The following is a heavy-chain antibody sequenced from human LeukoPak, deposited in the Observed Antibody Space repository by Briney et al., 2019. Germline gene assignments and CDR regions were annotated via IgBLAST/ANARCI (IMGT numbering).Heavy chain of an antibody. V-gene: IGHV3-23*01. CDR3: AKDPRVATIEIFDY. Sequence: GGSLRLSCAASGFTFSSYAMSWVRQAPGKRLEWVSSISGGGGVTYYADSVKGRFTISRDNSENTLYLQMNSLRAEDTAVYYCAKDPRVATIEIFDYWGQGTLVTVSS. CDR1: GFTFSSYA. D-gene: IGHD5-12*01. CDR2: ISGGGGVT. J-gene: IGHJ4*02.